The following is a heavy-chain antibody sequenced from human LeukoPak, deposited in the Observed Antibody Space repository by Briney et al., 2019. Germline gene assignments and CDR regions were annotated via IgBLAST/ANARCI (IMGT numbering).Heavy chain of an antibody. Sequence: GGSLRLSCAASGFTYSSYSINWVRQAPGKGLEWFSYIRSGTRTIYYTDSVKGRFTTSRDNAKNSLYLQIYSLRAEDTAVYFCARESITGHRDFDYWGQGSLVTVSS. D-gene: IGHD1-20*01. CDR1: GFTYSSYS. CDR3: ARESITGHRDFDY. CDR2: IRSGTRTI. V-gene: IGHV3-48*01. J-gene: IGHJ4*02.